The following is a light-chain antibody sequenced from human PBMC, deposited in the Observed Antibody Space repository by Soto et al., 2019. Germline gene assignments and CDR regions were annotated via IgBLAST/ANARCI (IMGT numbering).Light chain of an antibody. CDR3: LQYGTSPLT. Sequence: ENVLTQSPGILSLSPGERATLSCRASQSLSNNYLAWYQQKPGQAPRLLIYGASRRATGIPDRFSGGGSATDFTLTISRLEPEDFAVYYCLQYGTSPLTFGGGTKVGIK. CDR1: QSLSNNY. J-gene: IGKJ4*01. CDR2: GAS. V-gene: IGKV3-20*01.